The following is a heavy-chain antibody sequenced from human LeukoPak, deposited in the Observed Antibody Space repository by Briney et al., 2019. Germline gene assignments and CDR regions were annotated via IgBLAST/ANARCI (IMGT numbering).Heavy chain of an antibody. J-gene: IGHJ5*02. Sequence: GGSLRLSCAASGFTFSSYAISWVRQAPGQGLEWMGGIIPIFGTANYAQKFQGRVTITADESTSTAYMELSSLRSEDTAVYYCARDLLPPIVVVPAANGGGNWFDPWGQGTLVTVSS. CDR1: GFTFSSYA. D-gene: IGHD2-2*01. CDR3: ARDLLPPIVVVPAANGGGNWFDP. CDR2: IIPIFGTA. V-gene: IGHV1-69*01.